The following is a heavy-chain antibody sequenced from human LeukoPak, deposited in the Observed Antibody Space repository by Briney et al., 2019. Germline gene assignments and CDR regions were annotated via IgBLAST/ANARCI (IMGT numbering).Heavy chain of an antibody. CDR1: GFTFSSYS. CDR2: ISSSSSYI. CDR3: XXXXXEWSSLPDY. V-gene: IGHV3-21*01. Sequence: GGSLRLSCAASGFTFSSYSMNWVRQAPGKGLEWVSSISSSSSYIYYADSVKGRFTISRDNAKNSLYLQMNSLRAEDTAVYCCXXXXXEWSSLPDYWGQGTLVIVSS. D-gene: IGHD3-3*01. J-gene: IGHJ4*02.